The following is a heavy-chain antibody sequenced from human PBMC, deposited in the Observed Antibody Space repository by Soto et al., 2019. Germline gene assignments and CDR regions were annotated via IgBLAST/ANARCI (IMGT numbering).Heavy chain of an antibody. CDR3: AVTYDSSGHFDY. CDR2: IYYSGST. D-gene: IGHD3-22*01. CDR1: GGSISSGDYY. Sequence: QVQLQESGPGLVKPSQTLSLTCTVSGGSISSGDYYWSWIRQPPGKGLEWIGYIYYSGSTSYNTSLKSRFTISVDPSKNQFSLKLSSVTAADTAVYYCAVTYDSSGHFDYWGQGTLVTVSS. J-gene: IGHJ4*02. V-gene: IGHV4-30-4*01.